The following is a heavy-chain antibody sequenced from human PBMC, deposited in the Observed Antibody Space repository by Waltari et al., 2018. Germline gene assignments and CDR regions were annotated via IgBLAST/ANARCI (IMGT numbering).Heavy chain of an antibody. J-gene: IGHJ3*02. Sequence: EVQLVESGGGLVKPGGSLRLSCAASGFTFSSYSMNWVRQAPGKGLEWVSSISSSSSYIYYAYSVKCRCTITRDNAKNSLYLQMNSLRAEDTAVYYCARDLYDSSGYPNAFDIWGQGTMVTVSS. D-gene: IGHD3-22*01. CDR3: ARDLYDSSGYPNAFDI. CDR2: ISSSSSYI. V-gene: IGHV3-21*01. CDR1: GFTFSSYS.